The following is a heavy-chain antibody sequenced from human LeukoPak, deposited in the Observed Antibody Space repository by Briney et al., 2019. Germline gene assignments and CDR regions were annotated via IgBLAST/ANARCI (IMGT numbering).Heavy chain of an antibody. V-gene: IGHV4-31*03. D-gene: IGHD4-17*01. CDR1: GGSISSGGYY. CDR2: IYYSGST. Sequence: PSETLSLTCTVSGGSISSGGYYWSWIRQHPGKGLEWIGYIYYSGSTYYNPSLKSRVTISVDTSKNQFSLKLSSVTAADTAVYYCARRMTTVTSRANDAFDIWGQGTMVTVS. J-gene: IGHJ3*02. CDR3: ARRMTTVTSRANDAFDI.